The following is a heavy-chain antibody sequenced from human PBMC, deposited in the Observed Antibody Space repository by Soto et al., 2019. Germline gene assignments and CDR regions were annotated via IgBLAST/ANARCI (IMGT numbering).Heavy chain of an antibody. D-gene: IGHD3-22*01. V-gene: IGHV4-31*03. CDR3: ARERRIHYYDSSGYFRDYGMDV. Sequence: SETLSLTCTVSGGSISSGGYYWSWIRQHPGKGLEWIGYVYYSGSTYYNPSLKSRVTISVDTSKNQFSLKLSSVTAADTAVYYCARERRIHYYDSSGYFRDYGMDVWGQGTTVTVS. CDR1: GGSISSGGYY. CDR2: VYYSGST. J-gene: IGHJ6*02.